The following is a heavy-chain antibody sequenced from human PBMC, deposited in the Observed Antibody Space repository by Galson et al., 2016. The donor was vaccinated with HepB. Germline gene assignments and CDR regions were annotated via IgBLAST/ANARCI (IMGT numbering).Heavy chain of an antibody. V-gene: IGHV3-15*07. J-gene: IGHJ4*02. D-gene: IGHD1-26*01. CDR2: IKSKGDGKTT. CDR3: TTSVGANEFDY. CDR1: GFTFSHAW. Sequence: SLRLSCAGSGFTFSHAWLNWVRQAPGKGLEWVGRIKSKGDGKTTDYAAPVKGRFTVSRDDSKNTLYLQMNSLKTEDTAVYHCTTSVGANEFDYWGRGTLVTVSS.